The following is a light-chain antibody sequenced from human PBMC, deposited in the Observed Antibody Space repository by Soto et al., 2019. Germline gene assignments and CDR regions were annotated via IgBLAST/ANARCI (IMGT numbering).Light chain of an antibody. Sequence: EAASISCRSNQSLLHNNGYNYLDWYLQKPGQSPRLLIYLGFDRASGVPVRFSGSGSGTDFTLTISRVEAEDVGVYFCMQALETPLTFGPGTKVDIK. V-gene: IGKV2-28*01. J-gene: IGKJ3*01. CDR2: LGF. CDR3: MQALETPLT. CDR1: QSLLHNNGYNY.